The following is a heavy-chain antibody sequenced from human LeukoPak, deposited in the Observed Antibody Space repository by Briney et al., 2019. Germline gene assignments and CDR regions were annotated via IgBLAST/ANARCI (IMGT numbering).Heavy chain of an antibody. J-gene: IGHJ4*02. CDR1: GYTFTGYY. CDR3: ARFRSAVGLPYYFDY. V-gene: IGHV1-2*02. D-gene: IGHD6-19*01. Sequence: ASVKVSCKASGYTFTGYYMHWVRQAPGQGLEWMGWINPNSGGTNYAQKFQGRVTMTRDTSISTAYMELSRLRSDDTAVYYCARFRSAVGLPYYFDYWGQGTLVTVSS. CDR2: INPNSGGT.